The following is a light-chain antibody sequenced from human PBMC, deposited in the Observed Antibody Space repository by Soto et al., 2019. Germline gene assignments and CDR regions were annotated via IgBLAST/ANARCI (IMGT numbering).Light chain of an antibody. CDR3: QHYGSSPFT. Sequence: EILLTQSPVTLSLSPGERATLSCRASQNVRGYLAWYQQKPGQAPRLLVYGASIRATGIPDRFSGSGSGTDLTLTISRVEPEDFAVYYCQHYGSSPFTFGPGTKVDIK. J-gene: IGKJ3*01. CDR2: GAS. V-gene: IGKV3-20*01. CDR1: QNVRGY.